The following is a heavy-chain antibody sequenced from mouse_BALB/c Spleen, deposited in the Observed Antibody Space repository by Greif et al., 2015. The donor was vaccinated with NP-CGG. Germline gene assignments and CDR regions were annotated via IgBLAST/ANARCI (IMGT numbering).Heavy chain of an antibody. J-gene: IGHJ3*01. Sequence: DVHLVESGGDLVKPGGSLKLSCAASGFTFSSYGMSWVRQTPDKRLEWVATISSGGSYTYYPDSVKGRFTISRDNAKNTLYLQMSSLKSEDTAMYYCARRYYRYDGRAWFAYWGQGTLVTVS. V-gene: IGHV5-6*01. CDR1: GFTFSSYG. D-gene: IGHD2-14*01. CDR2: ISSGGSYT. CDR3: ARRYYRYDGRAWFAY.